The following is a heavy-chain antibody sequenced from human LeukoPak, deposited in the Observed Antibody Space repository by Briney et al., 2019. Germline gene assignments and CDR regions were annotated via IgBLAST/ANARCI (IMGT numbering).Heavy chain of an antibody. CDR1: GFTFSNAW. CDR3: TTDHGAPYCSSTSCPGYFDY. Sequence: GGSQRLSCAASGFTFSNAWMSWVRQAPGKGLEWVGRIKSKTDGGTTDYAAPVKGRFTISRDDSKNTLYLRMNSLKTEDTAVYYCTTDHGAPYCSSTSCPGYFDYWGQGTLVTVSS. V-gene: IGHV3-15*01. CDR2: IKSKTDGGTT. D-gene: IGHD2-2*01. J-gene: IGHJ4*02.